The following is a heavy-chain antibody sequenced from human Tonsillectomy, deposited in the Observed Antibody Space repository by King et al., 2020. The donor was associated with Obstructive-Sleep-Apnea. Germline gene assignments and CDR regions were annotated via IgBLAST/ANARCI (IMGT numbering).Heavy chain of an antibody. V-gene: IGHV4-38-2*02. CDR2: IYHSGST. Sequence: QLQESGPGLVKPSETLSLTCTVSGYSISSGYYWGWIRQPPGKGLEWIGSIYHSGSTYYNPSLKSRVTLSVDTSKNQFSLKLSSVTAADTAVYYCASEGITMVRGVIGPLDYWGQGTLVTVSS. J-gene: IGHJ4*02. CDR1: GYSISSGYY. CDR3: ASEGITMVRGVIGPLDY. D-gene: IGHD3-10*01.